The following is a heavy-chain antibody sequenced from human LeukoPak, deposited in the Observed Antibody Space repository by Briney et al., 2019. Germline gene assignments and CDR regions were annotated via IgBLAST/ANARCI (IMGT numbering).Heavy chain of an antibody. Sequence: SETLSLTCTVSGGSISGYYWSWIRQPPGKGLEWIGYIYYSGNTNYNPSLKSRVTISIDTSKNQVSLKLSSVTAADTAVYYCARFHDYGGNRYFDYWGQGTLVTVSS. D-gene: IGHD4-23*01. J-gene: IGHJ4*02. CDR3: ARFHDYGGNRYFDY. V-gene: IGHV4-59*01. CDR2: IYYSGNT. CDR1: GGSISGYY.